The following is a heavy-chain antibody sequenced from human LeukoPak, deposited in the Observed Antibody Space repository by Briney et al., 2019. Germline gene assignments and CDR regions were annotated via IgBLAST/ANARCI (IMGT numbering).Heavy chain of an antibody. CDR1: GGFINSSNYY. D-gene: IGHD4-17*01. CDR2: IYFSGTT. V-gene: IGHV4-39*01. Sequence: PSETLSLTCTVSGGFINSSNYYWGWIRQSPGKGLEWIGSIYFSGTTYYNPSLRGRVTISVDTSKNQFSLKLTSVTAADTAVYYCARGEDGTGDYRPTYFDSWGQGTLVTVSS. J-gene: IGHJ4*02. CDR3: ARGEDGTGDYRPTYFDS.